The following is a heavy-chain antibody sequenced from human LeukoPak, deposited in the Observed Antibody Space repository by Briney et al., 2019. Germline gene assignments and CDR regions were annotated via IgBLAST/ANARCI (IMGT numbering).Heavy chain of an antibody. Sequence: PGGSLRLSCVPSRFTFSDYWMSWVRQAPGQGLEWVANINQDGREQHFVDSVKGRFTISRDNAKNSLYLQMDSLRGEETAVYYCAGGALDYWGQGTLVSVSS. V-gene: IGHV3-7*04. J-gene: IGHJ4*02. CDR2: INQDGREQ. CDR3: AGGALDY. CDR1: RFTFSDYW.